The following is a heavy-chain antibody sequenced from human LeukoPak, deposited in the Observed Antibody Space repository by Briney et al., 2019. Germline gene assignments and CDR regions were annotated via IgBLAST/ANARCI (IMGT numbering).Heavy chain of an antibody. D-gene: IGHD4/OR15-4a*01. CDR2: IYTSGST. Sequence: TPSETLSLTCTVSGLSISSYYWSWLRQPAGRGLEWVGRIYTSGSTNYNPSLKSRVTMSVDTPKNQFSLKLGSVTAADTAVYYCARDLTLYGMDVWGQGTTVTVSS. CDR3: ARDLTLYGMDV. CDR1: GLSISSYY. J-gene: IGHJ6*02. V-gene: IGHV4-4*07.